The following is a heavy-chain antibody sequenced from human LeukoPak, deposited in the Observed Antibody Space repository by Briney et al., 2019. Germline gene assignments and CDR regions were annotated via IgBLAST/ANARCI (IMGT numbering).Heavy chain of an antibody. V-gene: IGHV3-74*01. CDR2: IKSDGSST. D-gene: IGHD5-24*01. J-gene: IGHJ2*01. Sequence: GGSLRLSCAASGFTFSSYWMHWVRQVPGKGLVWVSRIKSDGSSTNYADSVKGRFTISRDNAKNTLYLQMNSLRAEDTAVYYCAREERDGYNYYWYFDLWGRGTLVTVSS. CDR3: AREERDGYNYYWYFDL. CDR1: GFTFSSYW.